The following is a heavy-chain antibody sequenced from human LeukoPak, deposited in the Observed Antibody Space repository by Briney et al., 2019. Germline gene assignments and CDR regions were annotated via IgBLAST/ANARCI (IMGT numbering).Heavy chain of an antibody. J-gene: IGHJ4*02. V-gene: IGHV3-9*01. CDR3: AKDRLGHFDY. D-gene: IGHD6-19*01. Sequence: GRSLRLSCAASGFTFDDYAMHWVRQAPGKGLEWVSGISWNSGSIGYADSVKGRFTISRDNSKNTLYLQMNSLRAEDTAVYYCAKDRLGHFDYWGQGTLVTVSS. CDR1: GFTFDDYA. CDR2: ISWNSGSI.